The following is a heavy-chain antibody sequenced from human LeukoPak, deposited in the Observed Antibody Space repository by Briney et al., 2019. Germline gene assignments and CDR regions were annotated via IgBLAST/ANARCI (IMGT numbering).Heavy chain of an antibody. V-gene: IGHV1-2*02. CDR2: INPNSGGT. CDR1: GYTFTGYY. CDR3: ARAVAVAGTTPPPIDY. Sequence: ASVKVSCKASGYTFTGYYMHWVRQAPGQGLEWMGWINPNSGGTNYAQKFQGRVTMARDTSISTAYMELSRLRSDDTAVYYCARAVAVAGTTPPPIDYWGQGTLVTVSS. D-gene: IGHD6-19*01. J-gene: IGHJ4*02.